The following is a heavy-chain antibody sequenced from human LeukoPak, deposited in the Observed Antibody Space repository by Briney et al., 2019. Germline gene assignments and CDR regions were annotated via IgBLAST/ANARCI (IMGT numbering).Heavy chain of an antibody. CDR1: GFTFNNYA. CDR3: AKETNSGRIKWFDP. Sequence: PGGSLRLSCVASGFTFNNYAMTWVRQAPGKGLEWVSDISAGGNTYYADPVKGHFAISRDNSKNALYLQMTSLRVEDTAVYYCAKETNSGRIKWFDPWGQGTPVTVSS. J-gene: IGHJ5*02. D-gene: IGHD1-26*01. V-gene: IGHV3-23*01. CDR2: ISAGGNT.